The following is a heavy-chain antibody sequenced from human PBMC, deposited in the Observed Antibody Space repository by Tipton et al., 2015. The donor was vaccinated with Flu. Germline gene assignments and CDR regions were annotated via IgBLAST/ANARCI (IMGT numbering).Heavy chain of an antibody. D-gene: IGHD2-2*01. CDR3: ARDLGVVVVPAAMRGRHYYYYGMDV. Sequence: QSGPEVKKPGASVKVSCKASGYTFTGYYMHWVRQAPGQGLEWMGWINPNSGGTNYAQKFQGRVTMTRDTSISTAYMELSRLRSDDTAVYYCARDLGVVVVPAAMRGRHYYYYGMDVWGQGTTVTVSS. CDR1: GYTFTGYY. V-gene: IGHV1-2*02. J-gene: IGHJ6*02. CDR2: INPNSGGT.